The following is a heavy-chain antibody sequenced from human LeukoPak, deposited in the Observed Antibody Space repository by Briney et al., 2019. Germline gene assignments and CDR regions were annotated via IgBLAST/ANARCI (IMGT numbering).Heavy chain of an antibody. CDR3: AKDGLVASWSAENWFDP. V-gene: IGHV3-30*18. CDR2: ISYDGSNK. D-gene: IGHD2-15*01. Sequence: PGGSLRLSCAASGFTFSSYGMHSVRQAPGKGLEWVAVISYDGSNKYYADSVKGRFTISRDNSKNTLYLQMNSLRAEDTAVYYCAKDGLVASWSAENWFDPWGQGTLVTVSS. CDR1: GFTFSSYG. J-gene: IGHJ5*02.